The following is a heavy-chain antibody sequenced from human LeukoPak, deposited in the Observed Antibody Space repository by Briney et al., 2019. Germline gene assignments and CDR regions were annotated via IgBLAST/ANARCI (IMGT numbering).Heavy chain of an antibody. D-gene: IGHD2-2*01. CDR3: AKHSLPRSSTTFDY. Sequence: PGGTLRLSCAASGFTFSSYAMSWVRQAPGKGLEWVSAISGSGGSTYYADSVKGRFTISRDNSKNTLYLQMNSLRAEDTAVYYCAKHSLPRSSTTFDYWGQGTLVTVSS. V-gene: IGHV3-23*01. CDR2: ISGSGGST. CDR1: GFTFSSYA. J-gene: IGHJ4*02.